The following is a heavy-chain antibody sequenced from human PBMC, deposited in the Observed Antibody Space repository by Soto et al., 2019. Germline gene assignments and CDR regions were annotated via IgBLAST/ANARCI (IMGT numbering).Heavy chain of an antibody. V-gene: IGHV3-23*01. CDR2: ISGSGGST. J-gene: IGHJ3*02. CDR1: GFTFSSYA. Sequence: EVQLLESGGGLVQPGGSLRLSCAASGFTFSSYAMSWVRQAPGKGLEWVSAISGSGGSTYYADSVKGRFTISRDNSKNTLYLQMNSLRAEDTAVYYCAKDGPLLHLGELSFIDAFDIWGQGTMVTVSS. CDR3: AKDGPLLHLGELSFIDAFDI. D-gene: IGHD3-16*02.